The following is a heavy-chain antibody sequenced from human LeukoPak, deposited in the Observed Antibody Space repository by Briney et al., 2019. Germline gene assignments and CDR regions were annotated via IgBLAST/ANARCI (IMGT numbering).Heavy chain of an antibody. CDR2: IIPIFGTA. CDR1: GGTFSSYA. Sequence: SVKFSCKASGGTFSSYAISWVRQAPGQGLEWMGRIIPIFGTANYAQKFQGRATINTDESTRTAYMELSSLRSEDTAVYYCAREVAGEAGDWGQGTLVTVSS. D-gene: IGHD6-19*01. V-gene: IGHV1-69*05. J-gene: IGHJ4*02. CDR3: AREVAGEAGD.